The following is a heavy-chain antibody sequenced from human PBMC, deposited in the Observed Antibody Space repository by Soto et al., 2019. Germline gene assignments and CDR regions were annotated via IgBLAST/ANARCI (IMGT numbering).Heavy chain of an antibody. CDR2: IYYRGST. CDR1: RGSIVRYY. V-gene: IGHV4-59*01. D-gene: IGHD3-10*01. CDR3: ARLSGSGNYPKGGNWFDP. J-gene: IGHJ5*02. Sequence: SETLSLTCTVSRGSIVRYYWSWIRQPPGKGLEWIGSIYYRGSTTYTPSLKSRVVISVDTSKNQFYLNLTSVTAADSAVYYCARLSGSGNYPKGGNWFDPWGQGTLVTVSS.